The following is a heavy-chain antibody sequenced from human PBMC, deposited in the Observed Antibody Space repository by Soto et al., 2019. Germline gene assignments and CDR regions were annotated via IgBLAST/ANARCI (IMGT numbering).Heavy chain of an antibody. CDR3: AKDVRRWLQFGYFDY. CDR1: GFTFSSYA. CDR2: ISGSGGST. J-gene: IGHJ4*02. V-gene: IGHV3-23*01. Sequence: QLLESGGGLVQPGGSLRLSCAASGFTFSSYAMNWVRQAPGKGLEWVSAISGSGGSTYYADSVKGRFTISRDNSKNTLYLQMNSLRAEDTAVYYCAKDVRRWLQFGYFDYWGQGTLVTVSS. D-gene: IGHD5-12*01.